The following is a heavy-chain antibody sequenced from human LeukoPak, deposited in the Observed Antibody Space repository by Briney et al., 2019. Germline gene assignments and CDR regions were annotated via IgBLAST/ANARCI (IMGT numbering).Heavy chain of an antibody. CDR2: ISYDGSNK. J-gene: IGHJ4*02. CDR1: GFTFSSRDW. V-gene: IGHV3-30*03. CDR3: ARKDSGRYIMPFEY. Sequence: GGSLRLSCVASGFTFSSRDWMTWVRQAPGKGLEWVAVISYDGSNKYYADSMKGRFTISRDNSKNTLYLQMNSLRAEDTAVYYCARKDSGRYIMPFEYWGQGTLVTVSS. D-gene: IGHD3-10*01.